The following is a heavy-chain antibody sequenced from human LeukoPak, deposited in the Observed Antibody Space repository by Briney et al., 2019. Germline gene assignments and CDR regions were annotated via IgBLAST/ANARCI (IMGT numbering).Heavy chain of an antibody. CDR3: ARNAVDSSGYYSSYYYSGMDV. CDR2: IIQMGST. D-gene: IGHD3-22*01. V-gene: IGHV4-34*12. Sequence: PSETLSLTCAVYGASFSGYYWSWIRQSPGQGREWIGEIIQMGSTNYSPSFESRVTISIEPSKHQFSLRLSSVTAAATAVYYCARNAVDSSGYYSSYYYSGMDVWGQGTTVTVSS. CDR1: GASFSGYY. J-gene: IGHJ6*02.